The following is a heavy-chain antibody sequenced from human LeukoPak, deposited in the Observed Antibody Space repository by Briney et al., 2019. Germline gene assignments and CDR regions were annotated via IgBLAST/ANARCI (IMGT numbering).Heavy chain of an antibody. D-gene: IGHD3-10*01. Sequence: GGSLRLSCAASGFTFSSYSMNWVRQAPGKGLEWVSSISSSSSYIYCADSVKGRFTISRDNAKNSLYLQMNSLRAEDTAVYYCARVGGSGSYGLDYWGQGTLVTVSS. CDR1: GFTFSSYS. J-gene: IGHJ4*02. CDR2: ISSSSSYI. V-gene: IGHV3-21*01. CDR3: ARVGGSGSYGLDY.